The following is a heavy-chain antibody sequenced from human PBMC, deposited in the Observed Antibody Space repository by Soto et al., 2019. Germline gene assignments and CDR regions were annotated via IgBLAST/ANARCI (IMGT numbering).Heavy chain of an antibody. CDR2: ISFDGSNK. CDR1: KFTFRTYV. Sequence: QVQLVDSGGGVVQPERSQRLSCAASKFTFRTYVMHWVRQAPGKGLEWVALISFDGSNKYYADSVKGRFTISRDNSKNTMYLQMTSLRPEDTAVYYCAREMIPMIMGGMSAMDVWGQGTTVTVSS. J-gene: IGHJ6*02. V-gene: IGHV3-30*04. D-gene: IGHD3-22*01. CDR3: AREMIPMIMGGMSAMDV.